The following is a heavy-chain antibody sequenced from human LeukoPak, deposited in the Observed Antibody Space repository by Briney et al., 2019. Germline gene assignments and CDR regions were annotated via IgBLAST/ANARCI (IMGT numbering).Heavy chain of an antibody. CDR3: ARGPHWDPHFDY. J-gene: IGHJ4*02. CDR1: GYAFSAYY. V-gene: IGHV1-2*02. D-gene: IGHD7-27*01. Sequence: ASVKVSCKASGYAFSAYYMHWVRQAPGQGLEWMGWLNPQTGDTHFAQKFQGRVTFTRDTSISTAYMAMSRLRSDDTAVFYCARGPHWDPHFDYWGQGTLVTVSS. CDR2: LNPQTGDT.